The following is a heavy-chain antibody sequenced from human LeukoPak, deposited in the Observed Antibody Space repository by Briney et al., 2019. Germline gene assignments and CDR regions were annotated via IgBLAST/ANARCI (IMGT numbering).Heavy chain of an antibody. J-gene: IGHJ6*03. CDR3: ARHGLGAARRSYHYMDA. CDR1: GYSFTSYW. D-gene: IGHD1-26*01. CDR2: IYPGGSDT. Sequence: GESLKISCKGSGYSFTSYWIGWVRQMPGKGLEWMGIIYPGGSDTRYSPSFQGQVTISADKSISTAYLQWSSLKASDTAMYYCARHGLGAARRSYHYMDAWGKGTTVTVSS. V-gene: IGHV5-51*01.